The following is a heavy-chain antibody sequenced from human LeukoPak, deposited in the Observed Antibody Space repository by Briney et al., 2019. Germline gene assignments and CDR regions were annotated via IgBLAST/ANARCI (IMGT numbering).Heavy chain of an antibody. J-gene: IGHJ5*02. Sequence: PGGSLRLSCAASGFTFSSYSMNWVRQAPGKGLEWVSSISSSSSYIYYADSVKGRFTISRDNAKNSLYLQMNSLRAEDTAVYYCARDHSHPLGYCSSTSCYTSPWGQGTLVTVSS. CDR3: ARDHSHPLGYCSSTSCYTSP. CDR1: GFTFSSYS. V-gene: IGHV3-21*01. D-gene: IGHD2-2*02. CDR2: ISSSSSYI.